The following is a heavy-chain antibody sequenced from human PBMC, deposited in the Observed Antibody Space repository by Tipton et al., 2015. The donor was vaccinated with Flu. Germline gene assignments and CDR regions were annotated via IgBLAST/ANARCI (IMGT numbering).Heavy chain of an antibody. V-gene: IGHV5-51*01. CDR3: VGQDSNGFDYLQH. J-gene: IGHJ1*01. CDR2: IYPGDSDT. Sequence: QLVQSGAEVKKPGESLKISCKGSGYSFISYWIGWVRQMPGKGLEWMGVIYPGDSDTRYSPSFQGQVTISADKSISTVYLQWSSLKASDTAMYYCVGQDSNGFDYLQHWGQGTLVTVSP. CDR1: GYSFISYW. D-gene: IGHD5-18*01.